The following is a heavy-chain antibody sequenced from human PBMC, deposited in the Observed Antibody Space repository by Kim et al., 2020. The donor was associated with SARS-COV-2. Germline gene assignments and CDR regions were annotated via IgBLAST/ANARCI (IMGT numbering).Heavy chain of an antibody. D-gene: IGHD2-15*01. CDR2: IWYDGSNK. Sequence: GGSLRLSCAASGFTFSSYGMHWVRQAPGKGLEWVAVIWYDGSNKYYADSVKGRFTISRDNSKNTLYLQMNSLRAEDTAVYYCARGPHGYCSGGSCYSAPPDYWGQGTLVTVSS. CDR3: ARGPHGYCSGGSCYSAPPDY. J-gene: IGHJ4*02. CDR1: GFTFSSYG. V-gene: IGHV3-33*01.